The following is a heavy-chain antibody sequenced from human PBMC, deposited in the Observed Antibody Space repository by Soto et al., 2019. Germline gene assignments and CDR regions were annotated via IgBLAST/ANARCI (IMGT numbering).Heavy chain of an antibody. CDR2: IYYSGST. J-gene: IGHJ6*02. CDR3: ARHAAVGILTGYYNYYYGMDV. D-gene: IGHD3-9*01. V-gene: IGHV4-59*08. CDR1: GGSISSYH. Sequence: PSETLSLTCAVSGGSISSYHWSWIRQPPGKGLEWIGYIYYSGSTNYNPSLKSRVTISVDTSKNQFSLKLSSVTAADTAVYYCARHAAVGILTGYYNYYYGMDVWGQGTTVTVSS.